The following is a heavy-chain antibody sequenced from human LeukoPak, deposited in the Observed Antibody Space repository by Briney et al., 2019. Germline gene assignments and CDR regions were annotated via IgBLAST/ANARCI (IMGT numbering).Heavy chain of an antibody. CDR3: AREGSGWYSFHYSMDV. CDR1: GFTFSNAW. Sequence: GGSLRFSCAASGFTFSNAWMSCVRQAPGKGLEWVAVIWYDGSNKYYADSVKGRFTISRDNSKNTLYLQMNSLRAEDTAVYYCAREGSGWYSFHYSMDVWGKGTTVTVSS. V-gene: IGHV3-33*08. J-gene: IGHJ6*04. D-gene: IGHD6-19*01. CDR2: IWYDGSNK.